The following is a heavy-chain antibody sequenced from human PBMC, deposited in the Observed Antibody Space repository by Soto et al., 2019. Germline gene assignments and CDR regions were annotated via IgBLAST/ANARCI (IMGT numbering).Heavy chain of an antibody. V-gene: IGHV3-30-3*01. J-gene: IGHJ6*02. CDR2: ISYDGSNK. CDR3: ARGMYSSSWYAPYYYYGMDV. Sequence: GGSLRLSCAASGFTFSSYAMHWVRQAPGKGLEWVAVISYDGSNKYYADSVKGRFTISRDNSKNTLYLQMNSLRAEDTAVYYCARGMYSSSWYAPYYYYGMDVWAKGPRSPSP. D-gene: IGHD6-13*01. CDR1: GFTFSSYA.